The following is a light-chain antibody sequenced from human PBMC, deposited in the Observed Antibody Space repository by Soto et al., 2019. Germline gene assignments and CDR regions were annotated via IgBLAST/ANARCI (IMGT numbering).Light chain of an antibody. Sequence: EIVLTQSPGTLSLSPGERATLSCRASQSISRTYLAWYQHKPGQAPRLLIYGVSTRATGIPDRFSGSGSGTDFTLTITRLEPEEFAVYYCHQYGASPFTFGPGTKVDIK. CDR3: HQYGASPFT. CDR1: QSISRTY. CDR2: GVS. V-gene: IGKV3-20*01. J-gene: IGKJ3*01.